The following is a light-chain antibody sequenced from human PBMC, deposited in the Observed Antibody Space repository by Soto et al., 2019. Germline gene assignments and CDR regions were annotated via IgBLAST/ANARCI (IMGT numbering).Light chain of an antibody. Sequence: DIQMTQSPSTLSASVGDRVTITCRASQSISDYLAWYQQKPGKAPRLLIYRASTLQGGVPSRFSGSGSGTEFTLTISSLQPDDCATYYCQQYDNNWTFGQGTKVEIK. CDR1: QSISDY. V-gene: IGKV1-5*03. CDR2: RAS. J-gene: IGKJ1*01. CDR3: QQYDNNWT.